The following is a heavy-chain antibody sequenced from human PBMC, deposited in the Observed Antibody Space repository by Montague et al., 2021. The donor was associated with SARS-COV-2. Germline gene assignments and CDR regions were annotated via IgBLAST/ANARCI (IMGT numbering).Heavy chain of an antibody. D-gene: IGHD6-19*01. Sequence: TLSLTCSVSGASISSGAYYWSWIRQPAGKGLEWIGRLFVSGRTSYNPSLKSRVTMSVDASENHFSLKVTAVTVGDTAVYYWARLAGSRTYFAFDVWGQGTTVAVS. CDR1: GASISSGAYY. CDR3: ARLAGSRTYFAFDV. CDR2: LFVSGRT. J-gene: IGHJ6*02. V-gene: IGHV4-61*02.